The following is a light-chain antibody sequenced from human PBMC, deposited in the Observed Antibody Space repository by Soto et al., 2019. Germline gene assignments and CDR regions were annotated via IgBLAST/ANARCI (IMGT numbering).Light chain of an antibody. CDR1: QSVANNY. J-gene: IGKJ1*01. Sequence: EMVLTHSPCTLSLSPGERAAISCRASQSVANNYLAWYQQKPGQAPRLVIYGASSRATGIPDRFSASGSGTDFTLTINRLEPEDFAVYYCQQYSESPLTFGQGAKVDI. V-gene: IGKV3-20*01. CDR3: QQYSESPLT. CDR2: GAS.